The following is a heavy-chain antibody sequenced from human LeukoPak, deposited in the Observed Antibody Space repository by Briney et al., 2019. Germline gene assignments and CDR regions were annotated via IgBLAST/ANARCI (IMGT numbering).Heavy chain of an antibody. V-gene: IGHV3-9*01. D-gene: IGHD5-18*01. Sequence: GGSLRLSCAASGFTFDDYAMHWGRQAPGEGLEWVSGISWNSGSIGYADSVKGRFTISRDNAKNSLYLQMNSLKASDTAMYYCATRGYSYGSDYWGQGTLVTVSS. CDR2: ISWNSGSI. CDR1: GFTFDDYA. CDR3: ATRGYSYGSDY. J-gene: IGHJ4*02.